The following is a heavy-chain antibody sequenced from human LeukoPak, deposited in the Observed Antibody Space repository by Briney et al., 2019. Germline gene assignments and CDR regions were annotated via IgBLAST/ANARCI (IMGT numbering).Heavy chain of an antibody. V-gene: IGHV3-7*01. CDR2: IKQDGSEK. D-gene: IGHD3-22*01. J-gene: IGHJ4*02. CDR3: ARDLYRIVVVPHYFDY. CDR1: GFTFSSYW. Sequence: PGGSLRLSCAASGFTFSSYWMNWVRQAPGKGLEWVANIKQDGSEKYYVDSVKGRFTISRDNAKNSLSLQMNSLRAEDTAVYYCARDLYRIVVVPHYFDYWGQGTLVTVSS.